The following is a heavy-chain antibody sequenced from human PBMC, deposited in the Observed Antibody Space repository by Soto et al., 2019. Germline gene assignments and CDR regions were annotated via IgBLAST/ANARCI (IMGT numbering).Heavy chain of an antibody. CDR3: AREVVVPAAKFDP. CDR1: GFTFSSYE. CDR2: ISSSGSTI. J-gene: IGHJ5*02. Sequence: EVQLVESGGGLVQPGGSLRLSCAASGFTFSSYEMNWVRQAQGKGLEWVSYISSSGSTIYYADSVKGRFTISRDNAKNSLYLQMNSLRAEDTAVYYCAREVVVPAAKFDPWGQGTLVTVSS. V-gene: IGHV3-48*03. D-gene: IGHD2-2*01.